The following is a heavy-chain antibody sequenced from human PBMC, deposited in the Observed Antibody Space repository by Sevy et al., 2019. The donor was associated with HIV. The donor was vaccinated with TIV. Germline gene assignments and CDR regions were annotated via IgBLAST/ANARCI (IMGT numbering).Heavy chain of an antibody. CDR1: GYTFTSYG. V-gene: IGHV1-18*04. CDR3: AREVGPVGTYYDSSGYLY. D-gene: IGHD3-22*01. J-gene: IGHJ4*02. Sequence: ASVKVSCKASGYTFTSYGISWVRQAPGQGLEWMGWISAYNGNTNYTQKLQGRVTMTTDTSTSTAYMELRSLRSDDTAVYYCAREVGPVGTYYDSSGYLYWGQGTLVTVSS. CDR2: ISAYNGNT.